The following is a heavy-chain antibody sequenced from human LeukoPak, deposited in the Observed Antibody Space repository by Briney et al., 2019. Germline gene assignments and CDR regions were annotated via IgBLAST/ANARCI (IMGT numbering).Heavy chain of an antibody. D-gene: IGHD3-10*01. CDR1: GFTFSNYG. CDR2: ISYDGSKK. J-gene: IGHJ3*02. CDR3: ARDVRGVRGAHDAFDI. Sequence: PGRSLRLSCAASGFTFSNYGMHWVRQAPGKGLEWVAVISYDGSKKYYADSVKGRFTISRDSSKNTLYLQMNSLRAEDTAVYYCARDVRGVRGAHDAFDIWGQGTMVTVSS. V-gene: IGHV3-30*03.